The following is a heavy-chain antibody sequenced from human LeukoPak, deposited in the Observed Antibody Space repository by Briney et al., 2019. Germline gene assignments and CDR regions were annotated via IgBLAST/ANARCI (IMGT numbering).Heavy chain of an antibody. J-gene: IGHJ4*02. CDR2: INAGNGNT. D-gene: IGHD5-18*01. Sequence: ASVKVFCKASGYTFTSYAMHWVRQAPGQRLEWMGWINAGNGNTKYSQKFQGRVTITRDTSASTAYMELSSLRSEDTAVYYCASDHVDTAMVTTDYWGQGTLVTVSS. CDR3: ASDHVDTAMVTTDY. V-gene: IGHV1-3*01. CDR1: GYTFTSYA.